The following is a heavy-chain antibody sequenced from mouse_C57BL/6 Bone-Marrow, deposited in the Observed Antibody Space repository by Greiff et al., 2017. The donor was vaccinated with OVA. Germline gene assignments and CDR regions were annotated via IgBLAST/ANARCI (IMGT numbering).Heavy chain of an antibody. V-gene: IGHV5-6*01. Sequence: EVHLVESGGDLVKPGGSLKLSCAASGFTFSSYGMSWVRQTPDKRLEWVATISSGGSYTYYLDSVKGRFTISRDNAKNTLYLQMSSLKSEDTAMYYCARRFWDGHAMDYWGQGTSVTVSS. CDR3: ARRFWDGHAMDY. CDR1: GFTFSSYG. CDR2: ISSGGSYT. J-gene: IGHJ4*01. D-gene: IGHD4-1*01.